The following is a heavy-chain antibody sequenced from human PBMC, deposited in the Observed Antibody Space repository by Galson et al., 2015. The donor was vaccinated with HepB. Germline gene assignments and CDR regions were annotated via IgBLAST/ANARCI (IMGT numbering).Heavy chain of an antibody. CDR2: IKAGNGNT. CDR1: GYTFTSYA. Sequence: SVKVSCKASGYTFTSYAMHWVRQAPGQRLEWMGWIKAGNGNTKYSQKFQGRVTMTRDTSTSTVYMEMSSLRSEDTAVYYCAREDSIVGARAMYYYGMDVWGQGTTVTVSS. CDR3: AREDSIVGARAMYYYGMDV. V-gene: IGHV1-3*01. J-gene: IGHJ6*02. D-gene: IGHD1-26*01.